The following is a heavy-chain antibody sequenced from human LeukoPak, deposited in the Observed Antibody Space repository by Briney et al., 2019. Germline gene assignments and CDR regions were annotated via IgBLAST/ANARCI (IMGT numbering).Heavy chain of an antibody. CDR3: ARDRRYSSSSGAFDI. D-gene: IGHD6-6*01. Sequence: ASVKVSCKASGSTFTGYYMHWVRQAPGQGLEWMGWINPNSGGTNYAQKFQGRVTMTRDTSISTAYMELSRLRSDDTAVYYCARDRRYSSSSGAFDIWGQGTMVTVSS. CDR2: INPNSGGT. J-gene: IGHJ3*02. V-gene: IGHV1-2*02. CDR1: GSTFTGYY.